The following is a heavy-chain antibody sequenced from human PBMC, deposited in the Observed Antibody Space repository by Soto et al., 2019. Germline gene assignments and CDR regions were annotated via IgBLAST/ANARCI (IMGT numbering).Heavy chain of an antibody. CDR3: AKNGQPPYYYYGMDV. J-gene: IGHJ6*02. V-gene: IGHV1-18*01. CDR2: ISGYNGDT. D-gene: IGHD2-8*01. CDR1: GYTFSRYG. Sequence: ASVKVSCKASGYTFSRYGISWVRQAPVQGLEWMGWISGYNGDTKYAQKVQGRVTMTIDTSTYTAYMELRSLTSDDTAIYYCAKNGQPPYYYYGMDVWGQGTTVTVSS.